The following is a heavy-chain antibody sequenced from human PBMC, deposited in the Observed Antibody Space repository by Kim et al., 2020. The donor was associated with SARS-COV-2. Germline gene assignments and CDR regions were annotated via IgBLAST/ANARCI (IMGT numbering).Heavy chain of an antibody. CDR3: ARGDEGWFDP. J-gene: IGHJ5*02. CDR2: NT. Sequence: NTNYAQKLQGRVTMTTDTSTSTAYMELRSLRSDDTAVYYCARGDEGWFDPWGQGTLVTVSS. V-gene: IGHV1-18*01.